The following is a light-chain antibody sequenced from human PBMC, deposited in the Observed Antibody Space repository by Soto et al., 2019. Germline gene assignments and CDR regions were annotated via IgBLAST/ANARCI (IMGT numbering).Light chain of an antibody. Sequence: EIVMTQSPATLSVSPGERATLSCRASQSVSNNLAWYQQKPGQAPRLLIYGSSTRATGIPARFSGSGSGTEFTLTIRSLQSEDFAVYYCQQYNNWPLTFGGGTKVGIK. CDR2: GSS. CDR3: QQYNNWPLT. J-gene: IGKJ4*01. CDR1: QSVSNN. V-gene: IGKV3-15*01.